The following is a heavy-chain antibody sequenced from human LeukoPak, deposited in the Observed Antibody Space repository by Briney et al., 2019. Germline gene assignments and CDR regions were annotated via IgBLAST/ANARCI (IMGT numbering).Heavy chain of an antibody. J-gene: IGHJ4*02. V-gene: IGHV3-11*03. CDR1: GFIFSNYA. CDR2: ISTSSSDT. Sequence: GGSLRLSCAASGFIFSNYALSWVRQAPGKGLEWLSHISTSSSDTNYADSVKGRFTISRDNARKSLYLQMNSLRAEDTAVYYCASRGGYYFDYWGQGTLVTVSS. CDR3: ASRGGYYFDY. D-gene: IGHD3-16*01.